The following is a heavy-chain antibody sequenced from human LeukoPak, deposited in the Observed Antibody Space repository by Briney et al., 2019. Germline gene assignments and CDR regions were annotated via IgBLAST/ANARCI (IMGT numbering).Heavy chain of an antibody. J-gene: IGHJ4*02. CDR2: IVVGSGNT. CDR1: GFTFTSSA. CDR3: AKEDGVFEQWLVQGIPPDY. V-gene: IGHV1-58*02. D-gene: IGHD6-19*01. Sequence: SVKVSCKASGFTFTSSAMQWVRQARGQRLEWIGWIVVGSGNTNYAQKFQERVTITRDMSTSTAYMELSSLRSEDTAVYYCAKEDGVFEQWLVQGIPPDYWGQETLVTVSS.